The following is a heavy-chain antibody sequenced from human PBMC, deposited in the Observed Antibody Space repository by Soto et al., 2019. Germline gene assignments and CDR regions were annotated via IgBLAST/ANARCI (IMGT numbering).Heavy chain of an antibody. D-gene: IGHD2-15*01. Sequence: ASVKVSCKASGYTFTSYYMHWVRQAPGQGLEWMGIINPSGGSTSYAQKFQGRVTMTRDTSTSTVYMELSSLRSEDTAVYYCARSFCSGGSCYLGSAPMLYYYYGMDVWGQGTTVTVS. CDR1: GYTFTSYY. CDR3: ARSFCSGGSCYLGSAPMLYYYYGMDV. CDR2: INPSGGST. V-gene: IGHV1-46*01. J-gene: IGHJ6*02.